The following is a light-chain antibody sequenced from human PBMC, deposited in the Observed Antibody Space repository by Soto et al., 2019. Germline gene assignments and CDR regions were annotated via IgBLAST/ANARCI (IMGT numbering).Light chain of an antibody. Sequence: QSALTQPPSASGSPGQSVTISCTGTSSDVGGYNYVSWYQQHPGKAPKLMIYEVSKRPSGVPDRFSGSKSGNTASLTVSGLQAEDESDYYCSSYACSNLWVFGGGTKVTVL. J-gene: IGLJ3*02. CDR3: SSYACSNLWV. CDR1: SSDVGGYNY. V-gene: IGLV2-8*01. CDR2: EVS.